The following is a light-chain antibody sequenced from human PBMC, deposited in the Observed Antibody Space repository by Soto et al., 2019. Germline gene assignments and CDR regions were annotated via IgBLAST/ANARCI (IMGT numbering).Light chain of an antibody. V-gene: IGKV3-15*01. CDR2: GAS. Sequence: EIVMTQSPATLSVSPGERATLSCRASESVSSNLAWYQQRPGQAPKFLIYGASTRATGTPARFSGSGSGTELTLTISSLQSEDCAVYYCQHYYNWPPVYTFGQGTKLEIK. CDR1: ESVSSN. J-gene: IGKJ2*01. CDR3: QHYYNWPPVYT.